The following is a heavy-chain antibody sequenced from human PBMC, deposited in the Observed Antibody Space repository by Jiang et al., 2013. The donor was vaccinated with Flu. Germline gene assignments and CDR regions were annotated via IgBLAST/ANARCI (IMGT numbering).Heavy chain of an antibody. Sequence: GAEVKKPGESLKISCKASGYSFTSYYIGWVRQMPGKGLEWMGIIYPGDSETKYSPSFQGHITISSDKSSNTAFLQWRSLNPSDTAMYFCARHGHSGIASGPYAAWGQGTLVTVSS. CDR3: ARHGHSGIASGPYAA. CDR1: GYSFTSYY. J-gene: IGHJ5*02. CDR2: IYPGDSET. V-gene: IGHV5-51*01. D-gene: IGHD6-13*01.